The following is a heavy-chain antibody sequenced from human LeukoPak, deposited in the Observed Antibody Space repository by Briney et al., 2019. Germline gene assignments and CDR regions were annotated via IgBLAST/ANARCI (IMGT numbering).Heavy chain of an antibody. V-gene: IGHV3-23*01. CDR2: VSGSGDIT. CDR3: ANFGCTSTTCLDY. J-gene: IGHJ4*02. CDR1: GFSFTSYV. Sequence: PGGSLRLSCAASGFSFTSYVMTWVRQAPGKGLEWVSAVSGSGDITYYADSVKGRFTISRDNSKNMLYLQMNSLRADDTAVYYCANFGCTSTTCLDYWGQGALVTVSS. D-gene: IGHD2-2*01.